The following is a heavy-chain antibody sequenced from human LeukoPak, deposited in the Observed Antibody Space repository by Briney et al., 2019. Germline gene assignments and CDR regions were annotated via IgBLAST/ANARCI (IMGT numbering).Heavy chain of an antibody. D-gene: IGHD3-10*01. Sequence: GGSLRLSCAASGFNFNDAAMTWVRQAPGKGLEWVSLIASSGRNTYYTDSVRGRFTISRDNSKNTVSLEMNSLRAEDTAVYYCARGATYYSGSASYYHTFWGQGTLVTVSS. V-gene: IGHV3-23*01. CDR2: IASSGRNT. J-gene: IGHJ4*02. CDR3: ARGATYYSGSASYYHTF. CDR1: GFNFNDAA.